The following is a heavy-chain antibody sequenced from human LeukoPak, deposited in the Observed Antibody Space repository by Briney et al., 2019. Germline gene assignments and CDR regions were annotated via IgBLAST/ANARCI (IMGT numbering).Heavy chain of an antibody. Sequence: ASVKVSCKASGYTFTSYDINWVRQATGQGLEWMGWMNPNSGNTGYAQKSQGRVTMTRNTSISTAYMELSSLRSEDTAVYYCARVAAAQAGMDVWGQGTTVTVSS. CDR1: GYTFTSYD. CDR2: MNPNSGNT. J-gene: IGHJ6*02. V-gene: IGHV1-8*01. CDR3: ARVAAAQAGMDV. D-gene: IGHD6-13*01.